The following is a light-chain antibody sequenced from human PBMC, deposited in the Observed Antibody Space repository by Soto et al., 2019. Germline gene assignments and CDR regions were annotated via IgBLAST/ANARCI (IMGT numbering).Light chain of an antibody. CDR2: EVN. Sequence: QSALAQPSSVSGSPGQSITISCTGTSTDVGGYNYVSWYQHHPGKGPKLIIYEVNNRPSGVSDRFSASKSGNKASLTISTREAEDESDYYCCSYTSTDTPLVFGTGTKVTVL. V-gene: IGLV2-14*01. CDR1: STDVGGYNY. J-gene: IGLJ1*01. CDR3: CSYTSTDTPLV.